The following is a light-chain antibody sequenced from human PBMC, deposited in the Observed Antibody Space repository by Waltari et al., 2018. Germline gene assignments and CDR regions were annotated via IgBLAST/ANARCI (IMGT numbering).Light chain of an antibody. J-gene: IGLJ1*01. CDR3: CSYAGRYTPYV. CDR2: DVI. CDR1: SSDSGHYYS. V-gene: IGLV2-11*01. Sequence: QSALTQPRSVSGSPGQSVTFSCTGTSSDSGHYYSVTWYQQHPGKAPKLMIYDVIKRPSGVPDRFSGSKSVNTASLTISGLQAEDEADYYCCSYAGRYTPYVFGTGTKVTVL.